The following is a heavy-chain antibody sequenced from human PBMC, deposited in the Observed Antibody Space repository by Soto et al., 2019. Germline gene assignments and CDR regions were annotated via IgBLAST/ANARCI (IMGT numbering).Heavy chain of an antibody. J-gene: IGHJ5*02. CDR2: TYYRSKWYN. D-gene: IGHD2-8*01. Sequence: SQTLSLTCAISGDSVSSNSAAWNWIRQSPSRGLEWLGRTYYRSKWYNDYAVSVKIRITINPDTSKNQFSLQLNSVTPEDTAVYYCARADPDPQWSDSNWFDPWGQGTLVTVSS. CDR3: ARADPDPQWSDSNWFDP. CDR1: GDSVSSNSAA. V-gene: IGHV6-1*01.